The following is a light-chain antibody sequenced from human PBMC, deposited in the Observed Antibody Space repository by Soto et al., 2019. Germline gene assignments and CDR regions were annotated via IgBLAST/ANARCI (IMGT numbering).Light chain of an antibody. CDR2: NVD. J-gene: IGLJ3*02. V-gene: IGLV2-11*01. CDR3: FSYADNDILM. Sequence: QSALAQPRSVSGSPGQSVSISCTGTTNDVGRFNLVSWYQQLPGKAPRLIIHNVDQRPSGVPDRFSASKSGTTATLTISGLHAEDEADYHCFSYADNDILMFGGGTKVTVL. CDR1: TNDVGRFNL.